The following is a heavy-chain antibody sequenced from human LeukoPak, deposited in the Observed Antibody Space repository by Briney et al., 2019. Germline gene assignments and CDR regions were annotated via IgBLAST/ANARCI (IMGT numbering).Heavy chain of an antibody. Sequence: SETLSLTCTVAGGSISSYYWSWLRQPPGKGLEWIGYIYYSGSTNYNPSLKSRVTISVDTSKNQFSLKLSSVTAADTAVYYCARGARGSSGYWGTFDIWGQGTMVTVSS. CDR2: IYYSGST. CDR3: ARGARGSSGYWGTFDI. J-gene: IGHJ3*02. CDR1: GGSISSYY. D-gene: IGHD3-22*01. V-gene: IGHV4-59*01.